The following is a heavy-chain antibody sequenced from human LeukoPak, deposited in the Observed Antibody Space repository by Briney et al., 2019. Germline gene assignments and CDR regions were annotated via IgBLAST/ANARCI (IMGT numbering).Heavy chain of an antibody. D-gene: IGHD2-2*01. CDR1: GFSFNTYW. V-gene: IGHV3-23*01. J-gene: IGHJ4*02. CDR3: AKDSGRGRYCSSTGCSAGGDY. CDR2: ISGSGGST. Sequence: PGGSLRLSCAASGFSFNTYWMTWVRQAPGKGLEWVSAISGSGGSTYYADSVKGRFTISRDNSKNTLYLQMNSLRAEDTAVYYCAKDSGRGRYCSSTGCSAGGDYWGQGTLVTVSS.